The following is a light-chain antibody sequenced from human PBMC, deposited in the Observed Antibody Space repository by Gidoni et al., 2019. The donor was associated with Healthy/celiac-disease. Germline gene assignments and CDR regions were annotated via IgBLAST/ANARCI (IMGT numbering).Light chain of an antibody. Sequence: DIVLTQSPDSLAVSLGERATIKCKSSQSVLYSSNNKNYLAWYQQKPGQPPKLLIYWASTQESGVPDRFSGSGSGTDFTLTISSLQAEDVAVYYCQQYYSTPLTFGGGTKVEIK. CDR1: QSVLYSSNNKNY. J-gene: IGKJ4*01. CDR3: QQYYSTPLT. V-gene: IGKV4-1*01. CDR2: WAS.